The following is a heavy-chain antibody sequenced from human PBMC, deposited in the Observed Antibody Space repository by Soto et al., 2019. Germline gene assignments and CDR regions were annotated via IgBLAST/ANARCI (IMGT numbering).Heavy chain of an antibody. CDR3: AKDRENWNYYYYYGMYV. J-gene: IGHJ6*02. D-gene: IGHD1-1*01. V-gene: IGHV3-30*18. CDR1: GFTFSSYG. Sequence: QVQLVESGGGVVQPGRSLRLSCAASGFTFSSYGMHWVRQAPGKGLEWVAVISYDGSNKYYADSVKGRFTISRDNSKNPMYLQMNSLRAEDTAVYYCAKDRENWNYYYYYGMYVWGQGTTVTVSS. CDR2: ISYDGSNK.